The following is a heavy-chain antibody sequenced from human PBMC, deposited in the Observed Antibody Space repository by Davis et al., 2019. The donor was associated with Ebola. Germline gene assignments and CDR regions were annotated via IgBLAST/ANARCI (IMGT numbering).Heavy chain of an antibody. CDR2: IGPSSSTI. J-gene: IGHJ4*02. Sequence: GESLKISCAASGFTFTRYSMNWVRQAPGKGLEWVSYIGPSSSTIYYADSVKGRFTISRDNAKNSLYLQMNSLRAEDTAVYYCVGDYGDWGWDWGQGTLVTVSS. D-gene: IGHD4-17*01. CDR1: GFTFTRYS. CDR3: VGDYGDWGWD. V-gene: IGHV3-48*01.